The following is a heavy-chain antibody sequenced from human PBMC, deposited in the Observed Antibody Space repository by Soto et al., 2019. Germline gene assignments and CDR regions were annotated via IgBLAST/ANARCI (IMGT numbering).Heavy chain of an antibody. J-gene: IGHJ3*02. CDR2: VKSGGAT. D-gene: IGHD3-16*02. CDR1: GLTFSDAW. Sequence: EVQLVESGGGLVKPGGSLRLSCAASGLTFSDAWMIWVRQAPGKGLEWVGRVKSGGATDYAAPMRGRFTISRDDSKTTLYLQMNSLKTEDTDVYYCTTGYRDTTSYHGDEAFDIWGQGTTVTVSP. CDR3: TTGYRDTTSYHGDEAFDI. V-gene: IGHV3-15*01.